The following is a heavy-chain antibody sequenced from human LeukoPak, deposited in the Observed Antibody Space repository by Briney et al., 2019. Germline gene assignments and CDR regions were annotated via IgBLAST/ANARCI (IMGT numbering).Heavy chain of an antibody. CDR1: GGSISSGGYY. J-gene: IGHJ4*02. CDR3: ARDTSSSGWYAY. CDR2: IYHSGST. Sequence: SQTLSLTCTVSGGSISSGGYYWSWIRQPPGKGLEWIGYIYHSGSTYYNPSLKSRVTISVDRSKNQFSLKLSSVTAADTAVYYCARDTSSSGWYAYWGQGTLVTVSS. V-gene: IGHV4-30-2*01. D-gene: IGHD6-19*01.